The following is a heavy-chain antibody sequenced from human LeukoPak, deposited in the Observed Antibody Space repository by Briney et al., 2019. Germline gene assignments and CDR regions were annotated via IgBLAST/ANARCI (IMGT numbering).Heavy chain of an antibody. CDR3: ARGYYSSSRFDS. CDR1: GFPFSNYW. CDR2: VNSDGSTT. V-gene: IGHV3-74*01. D-gene: IGHD6-13*01. J-gene: IGHJ4*02. Sequence: GGSLRLSCAASGFPFSNYWMHWVRQAPGKGLVWVSRVNSDGSTTNYADPVKGRFTISRDNAENTLYMRMNSLRPEDTAVYYCARGYYSSSRFDSWGQGTLVTVFS.